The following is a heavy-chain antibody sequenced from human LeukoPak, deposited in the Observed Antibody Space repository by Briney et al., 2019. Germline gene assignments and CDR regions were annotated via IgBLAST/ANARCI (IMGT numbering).Heavy chain of an antibody. CDR1: GGSISSGGFY. V-gene: IGHV4-30-2*01. J-gene: IGHJ4*02. D-gene: IGHD1-1*01. CDR2: IYHSGST. CDR3: ARGDWNGDYFDY. Sequence: SQTLSLTCSVSGGSISSGGFYWSWIRQTPGKGLEWIGYIYHSGSTYYNPSLKSRVTISVDRSKNQFSLKLSSVTAADTAVYYCARGDWNGDYFDYWGQGTLVTVSS.